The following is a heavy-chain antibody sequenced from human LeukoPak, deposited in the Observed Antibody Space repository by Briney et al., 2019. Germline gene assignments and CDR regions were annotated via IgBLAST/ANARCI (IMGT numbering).Heavy chain of an antibody. D-gene: IGHD3-3*01. CDR2: IVPHSGGT. CDR3: ARGQYYDFWSGYYYSPHFDY. J-gene: IGHJ4*02. Sequence: ASVKVSCKASGYTFTDYYIHWVRQAPGQGLEWMGWIVPHSGGTNYAQKFQGRVTMTRDTSISTAYMGLNRLRSDDTAVYYCARGQYYDFWSGYYYSPHFDYWGQGTLVTVSS. CDR1: GYTFTDYY. V-gene: IGHV1-2*02.